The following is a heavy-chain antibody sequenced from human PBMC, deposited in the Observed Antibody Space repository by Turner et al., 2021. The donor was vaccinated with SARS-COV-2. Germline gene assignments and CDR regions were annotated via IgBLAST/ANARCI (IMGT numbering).Heavy chain of an antibody. CDR3: VRDKDSSDYYY. D-gene: IGHD3-22*01. CDR1: GFTCSSYS. Sequence: VQLVEYGGGLVKPGGSLRLTCATSGFTCSSYSMNWFRQAPGKGLEWVSSITRSDTYYADSVKGRFTISRDNDKNSLDLQMNSLRAEDTAVYYCVRDKDSSDYYYWGQGTLVTVSS. J-gene: IGHJ4*02. V-gene: IGHV3-21*01. CDR2: ITRSDT.